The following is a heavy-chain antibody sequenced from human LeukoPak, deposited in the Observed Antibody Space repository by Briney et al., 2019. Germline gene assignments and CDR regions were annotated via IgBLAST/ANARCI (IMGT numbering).Heavy chain of an antibody. V-gene: IGHV4-39*07. CDR1: GGSISSSSYY. CDR2: IYYSGST. Sequence: SETLSLTCTVSGGSISSSSYYWGWIRQPPGKGLEWIGSIYYSGSTYYNPSLKSRVTISVDTSKNQFSLKLSSVTAADTAVYYCARDRANYDYVWGSYRRLDYWGQGTLVTVSS. CDR3: ARDRANYDYVWGSYRRLDY. J-gene: IGHJ4*02. D-gene: IGHD3-16*02.